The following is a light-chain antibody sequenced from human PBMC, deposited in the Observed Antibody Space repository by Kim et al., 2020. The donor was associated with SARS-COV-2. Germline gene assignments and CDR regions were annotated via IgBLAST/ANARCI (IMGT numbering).Light chain of an antibody. J-gene: IGKJ1*01. CDR3: LQDYNYPWT. CDR2: AAS. V-gene: IGKV1-6*01. CDR1: QGIRND. Sequence: AIQMTQSPSSLSASVGDRVTITCRASQGIRNDLGWYQQKPGKAPKLLIYAASSLQSGVPSRFSGSGSRTDFTLTISSLQPEDFATYYFLQDYNYPWTFGQGTKVDIK.